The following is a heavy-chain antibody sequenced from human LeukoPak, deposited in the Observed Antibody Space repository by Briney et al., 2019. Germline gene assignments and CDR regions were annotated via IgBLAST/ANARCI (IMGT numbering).Heavy chain of an antibody. CDR2: IWYDGSNK. CDR3: AKSLDGQAVADPFDY. D-gene: IGHD6-19*01. J-gene: IGHJ4*02. Sequence: GGSLKLSCAASGFTFSGSAMHWVRQAPGKGLEWVAVIWYDGSNKYYADSVKGRFTISRDNSKNTLYLQMNSLRAEDTAVYYCAKSLDGQAVADPFDYWGQGTLVTVSS. V-gene: IGHV3-30*02. CDR1: GFTFSGSA.